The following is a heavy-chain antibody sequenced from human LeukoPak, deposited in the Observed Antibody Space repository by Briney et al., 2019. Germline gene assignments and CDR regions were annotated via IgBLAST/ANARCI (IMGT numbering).Heavy chain of an antibody. CDR2: VNPSSGST. V-gene: IGHV1-46*01. J-gene: IGHJ4*02. CDR3: ARGSDNGSGPDY. CDR1: GYTFTNCN. Sequence: ASVKVSCKASGYTFTNCNMHWVRQAPGQGLEWMGIVNPSSGSTTYVQKFQGRVTMTRDMPTSTVYMELTSLRSEDTAMYYCARGSDNGSGPDYWGQGTLVTVSS. D-gene: IGHD3-10*01.